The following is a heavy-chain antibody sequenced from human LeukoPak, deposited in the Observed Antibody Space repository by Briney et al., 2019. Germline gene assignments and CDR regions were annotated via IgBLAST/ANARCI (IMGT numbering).Heavy chain of an antibody. J-gene: IGHJ5*02. CDR3: ARAHSSGALIYYSPPVGLDP. CDR1: GGSISGYY. Sequence: SETLSLTCTVSGGSISGYYWSWIRQPPGKGLEWIGYIYYSGSTNYNPSLKSRVTISVDTSKNQFSLKLSSVTAADTAVYYCARAHSSGALIYYSPPVGLDPWGQGTLVTVSS. D-gene: IGHD3-22*01. V-gene: IGHV4-59*01. CDR2: IYYSGST.